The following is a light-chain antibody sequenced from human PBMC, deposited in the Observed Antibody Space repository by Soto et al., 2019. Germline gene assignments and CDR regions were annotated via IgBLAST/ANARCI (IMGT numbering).Light chain of an antibody. CDR2: DVS. V-gene: IGLV2-14*01. J-gene: IGLJ3*02. Sequence: QSALTQPASVSGSPGQSITISCTGTSSDVGGYNYVSWYQQHPGKAPKLRIYDVSNRPSGVSNRFSGSKSGNTASMTISGLQAEDEADYYCSSYTSSSTLGGVFGGGTKLPVL. CDR1: SSDVGGYNY. CDR3: SSYTSSSTLGGV.